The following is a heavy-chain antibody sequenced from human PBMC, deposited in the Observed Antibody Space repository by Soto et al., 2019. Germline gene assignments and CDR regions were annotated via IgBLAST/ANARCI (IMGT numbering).Heavy chain of an antibody. CDR3: ARLAGYCGGDCYPL. J-gene: IGHJ4*02. D-gene: IGHD2-21*02. V-gene: IGHV1-69*15. Sequence: QVQLVQSGAEVKKPGSSVKVSCKASGGTFSSYAISWVRQAPGQGLEWMGRIIPIFGTANYSQQFQGRVTITADESTSTACMELSSLRSEDTAVYYCARLAGYCGGDCYPLWGQGTLVTVSS. CDR1: GGTFSSYA. CDR2: IIPIFGTA.